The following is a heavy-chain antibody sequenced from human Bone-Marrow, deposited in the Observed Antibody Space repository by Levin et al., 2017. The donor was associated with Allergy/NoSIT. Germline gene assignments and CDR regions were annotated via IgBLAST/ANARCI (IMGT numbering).Heavy chain of an antibody. J-gene: IGHJ4*02. CDR1: GFMFSNHA. Sequence: PGGSLRLSCAASGFMFSNHAMSWVRQAPGKGLEWVSAVSGSGGSTYYADSVKGRFTISRDNSKNTVYLQMNSLRDEDTAQYYCAKDAGPLFDFWSGYTGGYLDYWGQGVLVTVSS. D-gene: IGHD3-3*01. V-gene: IGHV3-23*01. CDR2: VSGSGGST. CDR3: AKDAGPLFDFWSGYTGGYLDY.